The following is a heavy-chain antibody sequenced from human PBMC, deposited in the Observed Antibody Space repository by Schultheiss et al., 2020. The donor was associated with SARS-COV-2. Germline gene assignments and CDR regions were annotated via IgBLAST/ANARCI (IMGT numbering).Heavy chain of an antibody. CDR2: IYYSGST. V-gene: IGHV4-59*12. J-gene: IGHJ6*03. CDR1: GGSISSYY. Sequence: SQTLSLTCTVSGGSISSYYWSWIRQPPGKGLEWIGYIYYSGSTNYNPSLKSRVTISVDTSKNQFSLKLSSVTAADTAVYYCARGTTYCSSTSCYKTYYYYYMDVWGKGTTVTVSS. CDR3: ARGTTYCSSTSCYKTYYYYYMDV. D-gene: IGHD2-2*02.